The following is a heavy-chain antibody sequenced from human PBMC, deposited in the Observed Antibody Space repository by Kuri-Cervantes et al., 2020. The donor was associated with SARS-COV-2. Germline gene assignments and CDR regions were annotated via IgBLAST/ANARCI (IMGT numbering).Heavy chain of an antibody. CDR1: GYTFTGYY. V-gene: IGHV1-2*04. Sequence: ASVKVSCKASGYTFTGYYMHWVRQAPGQGLEWMGWINPNSGGTNYAQKFQGWVTMTRDTSIGTAYMELSRLRSDDTAVYYCARGKSGTVVVPAAKGNSFDYWGQGTLVTRLL. CDR2: INPNSGGT. D-gene: IGHD2-2*01. J-gene: IGHJ4*02. CDR3: ARGKSGTVVVPAAKGNSFDY.